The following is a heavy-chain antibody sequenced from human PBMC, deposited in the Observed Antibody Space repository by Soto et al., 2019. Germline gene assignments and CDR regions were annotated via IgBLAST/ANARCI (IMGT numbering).Heavy chain of an antibody. J-gene: IGHJ4*02. V-gene: IGHV4-31*03. D-gene: IGHD6-19*01. CDR3: ARSRAWSPHFEY. CDR1: GGSISSGNYY. Sequence: SETLSLTCTVSGGSISSGNYYWTWIRQHPGKGLEGVGYIYYRGSTYYSPSLKSRVSISVDASKNQFSLNLTSVTAADTAVYYCARSRAWSPHFEYWGQGTLVTVSS. CDR2: IYYRGST.